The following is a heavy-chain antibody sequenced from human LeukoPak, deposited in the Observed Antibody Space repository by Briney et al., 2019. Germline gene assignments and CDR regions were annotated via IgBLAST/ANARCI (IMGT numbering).Heavy chain of an antibody. V-gene: IGHV4-31*03. J-gene: IGHJ4*02. CDR1: GGSISSGGYY. CDR2: IYYSGST. Sequence: SQTLSLTCTVSGGSISSGGYYWSWIRQHPGKGLEWIGYIYYSGSTYYNPSLKSRVTISVDTSKNQFSLKLSSVTAADTAVYYCAAPLRRGMIGGSIDYWGQGTLVTVSS. D-gene: IGHD3-22*01. CDR3: AAPLRRGMIGGSIDY.